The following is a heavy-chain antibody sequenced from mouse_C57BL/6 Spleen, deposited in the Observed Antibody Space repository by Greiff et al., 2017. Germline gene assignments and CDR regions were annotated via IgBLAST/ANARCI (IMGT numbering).Heavy chain of an antibody. V-gene: IGHV3-6*01. Sequence: EVKLEESGPGLVKPSQSLSLTCSVTGYSITSGYYWNWIRQFPGNKLEWMGYISYDGSNNYNPSLKNRISITRDTSKNQFFLKLNSVTTEDTATYYCARGDDYDPWFAYWGQGTLVTVSA. J-gene: IGHJ3*01. D-gene: IGHD2-4*01. CDR1: GYSITSGYY. CDR2: ISYDGSN. CDR3: ARGDDYDPWFAY.